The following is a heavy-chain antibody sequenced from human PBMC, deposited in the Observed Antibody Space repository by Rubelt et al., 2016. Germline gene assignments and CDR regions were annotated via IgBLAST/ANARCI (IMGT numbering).Heavy chain of an antibody. D-gene: IGHD6-6*01. CDR2: IWDDGSNN. CDR3: TKDSSSRPVDDN. Sequence: GQLVESGGGLVQPGGSLRLSCAASGLTFSSNSMNWVRQAPGKGLEWVAGIWDDGSNNLHAESVKGRFTISGDNSKNIVYLQMNSLRAGDTAVYYCTKDSSSRPVDDNWGQGTLVTGSS. V-gene: IGHV3-33*06. J-gene: IGHJ4*02. CDR1: GLTFSSNS.